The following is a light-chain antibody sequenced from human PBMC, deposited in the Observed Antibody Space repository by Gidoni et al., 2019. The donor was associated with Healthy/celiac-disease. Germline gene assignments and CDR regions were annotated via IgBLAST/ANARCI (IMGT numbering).Light chain of an antibody. CDR2: DAS. V-gene: IGKV3-11*01. CDR1: QSVSSY. Sequence: ELVLTQSPATLPLSPGERATLSCRAGQSVSSYLAWYQQKPGQAPRLLIYDASNRATGIPARFRGSGSGTDFTLTISSLEPEDFAVYYCQQRSNWPRTFGQGTKVEIK. CDR3: QQRSNWPRT. J-gene: IGKJ1*01.